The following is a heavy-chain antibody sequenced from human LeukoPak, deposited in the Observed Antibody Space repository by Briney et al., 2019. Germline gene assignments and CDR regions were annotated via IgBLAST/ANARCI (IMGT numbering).Heavy chain of an antibody. Sequence: PSETLSLTCAVYGGSFSGDYWSWIRQPPGKGLEWIGEINHSGSTNYNPSLKSRVTISVDTSKNQFSLKLSSVTAADTAVYYCARGRLGISPPLFDYWGQGTLVTVSS. CDR1: GGSFSGDY. V-gene: IGHV4-34*01. J-gene: IGHJ4*02. D-gene: IGHD7-27*01. CDR3: ARGRLGISPPLFDY. CDR2: INHSGST.